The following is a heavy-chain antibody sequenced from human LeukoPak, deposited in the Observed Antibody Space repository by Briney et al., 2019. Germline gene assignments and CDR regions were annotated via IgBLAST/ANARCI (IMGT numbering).Heavy chain of an antibody. CDR2: ISYDGSNK. V-gene: IGHV3-30*18. CDR3: AKARPYYDFWSGIFDY. CDR1: GFTFSSYG. Sequence: PGGSLRLSCAASGFTFSSYGMHWVRQAPGKGLEWVAVISYDGSNKYYADSVKGRFTISRDNSKNTLYLQMNSLRAEDTAVCYCAKARPYYDFWSGIFDYWGQGTLVTVSS. D-gene: IGHD3-3*01. J-gene: IGHJ4*02.